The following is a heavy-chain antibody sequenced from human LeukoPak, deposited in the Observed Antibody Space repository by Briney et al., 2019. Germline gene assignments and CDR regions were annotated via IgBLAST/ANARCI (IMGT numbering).Heavy chain of an antibody. J-gene: IGHJ4*02. CDR3: ARDNDFFDY. Sequence: PSGTLSLTCGVCGGSINTYYWSCVRHRAGKGVEWIGRIHSSGSTHYHPSLKSRVTMSLDTPKNPFSLKLTSLTAADTAVYYCARDNDFFDYWGQGTLVTVCS. CDR1: GGSINTYY. CDR2: IHSSGST. V-gene: IGHV4-59*10. D-gene: IGHD1-14*01.